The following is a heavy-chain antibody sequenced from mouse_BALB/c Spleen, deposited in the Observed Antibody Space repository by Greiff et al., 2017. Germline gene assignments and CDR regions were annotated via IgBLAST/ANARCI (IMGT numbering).Heavy chain of an antibody. J-gene: IGHJ2*01. CDR3: ARGLYGYPYYFDY. CDR1: GFTFSSYA. V-gene: IGHV5-4*02. Sequence: DVKLVESGGGLVKPGGSLKLSCAASGFTFSSYAMYWVRQTPEKRLEWVATISDGGSYTYYPDSVKGRFTISRDNAKNNLYLQMSSLKSEDTAMYYCARGLYGYPYYFDYWGQGTTLTVSS. D-gene: IGHD1-2*01. CDR2: ISDGGSYT.